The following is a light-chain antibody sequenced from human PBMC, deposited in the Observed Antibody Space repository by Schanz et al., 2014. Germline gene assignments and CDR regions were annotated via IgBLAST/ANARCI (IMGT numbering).Light chain of an antibody. V-gene: IGLV2-14*01. CDR2: DVN. Sequence: QSALTQPASVSGSPGQSITISCTGTSSDVGGYNYVSWYQQHPGKAPKLMIYDVNNRPSGVSNRFSGSKSGNTASLTISGLQAEDEADYHQKVFGGGTKLTVL. CDR3: KV. J-gene: IGLJ3*02. CDR1: SSDVGGYNY.